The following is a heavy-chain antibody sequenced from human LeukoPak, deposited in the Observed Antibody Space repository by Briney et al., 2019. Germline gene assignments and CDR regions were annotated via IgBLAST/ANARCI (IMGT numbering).Heavy chain of an antibody. Sequence: RASVKVSCQVSGYTLTKLSMHWVRQAPGQGLEWMGWINPDSGGTNYAQKFQGRVTMTRDTSISTVYMELSRLRSDDTAVYYCARVDYGGFDYWGQGTLVTVSS. V-gene: IGHV1-2*02. D-gene: IGHD4-23*01. CDR3: ARVDYGGFDY. J-gene: IGHJ4*02. CDR1: GYTLTKLS. CDR2: INPDSGGT.